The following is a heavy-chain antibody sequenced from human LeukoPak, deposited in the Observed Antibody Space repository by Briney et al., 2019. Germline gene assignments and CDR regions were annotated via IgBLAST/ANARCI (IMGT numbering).Heavy chain of an antibody. D-gene: IGHD3-22*01. Sequence: GASVKVSFKAAGGTFSIYAISWVRQAPGQGLEWMGRIIPILGIANYAQKFQGRVTITADKSTSTAYMELSSLRSEDTAVYYCARENDSSGYAPRDWGQATLVTVSS. CDR2: IIPILGIA. J-gene: IGHJ4*02. CDR3: ARENDSSGYAPRD. V-gene: IGHV1-69*04. CDR1: GGTFSIYA.